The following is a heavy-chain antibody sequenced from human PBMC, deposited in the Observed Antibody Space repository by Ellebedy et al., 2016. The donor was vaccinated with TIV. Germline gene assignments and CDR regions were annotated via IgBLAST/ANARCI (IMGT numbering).Heavy chain of an antibody. V-gene: IGHV3-7*01. Sequence: GESLKISXAASGFTFSTYWMTWVRQAPGKGLEWVANIKQYGSEKNYVDSVKGRFTISRDNAKNSLHLQMNSLRADDTAVYYCARGDVWGKGTTVTVSS. CDR1: GFTFSTYW. CDR2: IKQYGSEK. J-gene: IGHJ6*04. CDR3: ARGDV.